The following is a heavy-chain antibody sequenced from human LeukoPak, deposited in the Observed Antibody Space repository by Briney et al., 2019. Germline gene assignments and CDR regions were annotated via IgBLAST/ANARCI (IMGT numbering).Heavy chain of an antibody. D-gene: IGHD4-17*01. CDR3: ARVEGYGVTNWFDP. J-gene: IGHJ5*02. V-gene: IGHV1-18*01. CDR1: GYTFTSYG. Sequence: ASVKVSCKASGYTFTSYGISWVRQAPGQGLEWMGWISAYNGNTNYAQKLQGRVTMTTDTSTSTAYMELRSLRSDDTAVYYRARVEGYGVTNWFDPWGQGTLVTVSS. CDR2: ISAYNGNT.